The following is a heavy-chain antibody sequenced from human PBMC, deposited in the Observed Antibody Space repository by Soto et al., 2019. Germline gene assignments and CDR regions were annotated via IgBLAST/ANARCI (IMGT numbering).Heavy chain of an antibody. J-gene: IGHJ6*02. CDR3: ARGGTTGPDGYYYSGMDV. Sequence: GASVKVSCKASGYTFTNYGISWVRQAPGQGLEWMGWISGYNGNTNDAQKLQGRVTMATDTSTSTTYMELRSLRSDDTAVYYCARGGTTGPDGYYYSGMDVGGQGTTVTVS. CDR2: ISGYNGNT. D-gene: IGHD1-7*01. V-gene: IGHV1-18*01. CDR1: GYTFTNYG.